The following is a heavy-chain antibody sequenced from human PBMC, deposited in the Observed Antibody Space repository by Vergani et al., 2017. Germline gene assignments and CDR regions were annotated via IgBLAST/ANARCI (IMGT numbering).Heavy chain of an antibody. CDR3: AGDGDDVFGVVPNWFDP. CDR1: GGSISSYY. D-gene: IGHD3-3*01. J-gene: IGHJ5*02. V-gene: IGHV4-59*01. Sequence: QVQLQESGPGLVKPSETLSLTCTVSGGSISSYYWSWIRQPPGKGLEWIGYIYYSGSTNYNPSLKSRVTITVDTSKNQFSLKLSSVTAADTAVYYCAGDGDDVFGVVPNWFDPWGQGTLVTVSS. CDR2: IYYSGST.